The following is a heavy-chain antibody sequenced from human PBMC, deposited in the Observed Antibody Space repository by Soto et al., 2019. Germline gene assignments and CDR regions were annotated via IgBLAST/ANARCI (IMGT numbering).Heavy chain of an antibody. CDR2: IWYDGSNK. Sequence: GESLGLSGAESGFTFGSYGMHWVPQAPGKGLEWVAVIWYDGSNKYYADSVKGRFTISRDNSKNTLYLQMNSLKASDTAMYYCARPGRGDYYYYGMDVWGQGTTVTVSS. V-gene: IGHV3-33*01. CDR3: ARPGRGDYYYYGMDV. J-gene: IGHJ6*02. CDR1: GFTFGSYG. D-gene: IGHD3-10*01.